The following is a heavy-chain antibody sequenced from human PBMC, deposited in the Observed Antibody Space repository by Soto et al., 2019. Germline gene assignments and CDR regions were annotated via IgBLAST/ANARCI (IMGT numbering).Heavy chain of an antibody. CDR1: GGSMTSSNW. J-gene: IGHJ4*02. CDR3: ARSDATGLDY. CDR2: AHHSGRT. Sequence: QVQLQESGPGLVKPSGILSLTCTVSGGSMTSSNWWNWVRQSPGKGLEWIGEAHHSGRTNYNPSLKSRVTISVDKSKNHFSLKLSSVTAADTAVYYCARSDATGLDYWGQGTLVTVSS. D-gene: IGHD4-17*01. V-gene: IGHV4-4*02.